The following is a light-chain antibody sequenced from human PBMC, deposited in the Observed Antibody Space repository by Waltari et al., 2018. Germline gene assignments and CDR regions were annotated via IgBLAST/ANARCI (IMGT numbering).Light chain of an antibody. J-gene: IGLJ1*01. CDR2: DVS. Sequence: QSALTQPASVSRSPGPSITISCTGASSDVCGYNHVPWYQQHPGKAPKLMIYDVSKRPSGVSNRFSGSKSGNTASLTISGLQAEDEADYYCCSYAGSSTYVFGTGTKVTVL. V-gene: IGLV2-23*02. CDR3: CSYAGSSTYV. CDR1: SSDVCGYNH.